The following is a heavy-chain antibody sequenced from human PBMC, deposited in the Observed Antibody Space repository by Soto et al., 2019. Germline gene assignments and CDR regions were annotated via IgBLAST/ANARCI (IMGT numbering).Heavy chain of an antibody. CDR2: ISSSSSYI. D-gene: IGHD6-13*01. CDR1: GFTFSSYS. CDR3: ARGGAAVSRFDY. V-gene: IGHV3-21*01. Sequence: PGGSLRLSCAASGFTFSSYSMNWVRQAPGKGLEWVSSISSSSSYIYYADSVKGRFTISRDNAKNSLYLQMNSLRAEDTAVYYCARGGAAVSRFDYWGQGTLVTVSS. J-gene: IGHJ4*02.